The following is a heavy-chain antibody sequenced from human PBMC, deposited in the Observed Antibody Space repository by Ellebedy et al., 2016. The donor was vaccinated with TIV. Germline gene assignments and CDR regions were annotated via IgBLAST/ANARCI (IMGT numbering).Heavy chain of an antibody. D-gene: IGHD3-22*01. V-gene: IGHV1-46*01. J-gene: IGHJ5*02. CDR1: AGTFSNYA. CDR2: INLSDGSP. CDR3: ARGSVYDSSGYYYGGRSDA. Sequence: AASVKVSCKAFAGTFSNYAVTWVRQAPGQGVEWMGRINLSDGSPSYAQKFQGRVTMTRDTSTSTVYMELSSLRSEDTGVYSCARGSVYDSSGYYYGGRSDAWGQGSLVTVSS.